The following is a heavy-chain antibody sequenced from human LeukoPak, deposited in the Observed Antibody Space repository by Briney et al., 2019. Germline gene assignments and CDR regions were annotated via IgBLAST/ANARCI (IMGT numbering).Heavy chain of an antibody. V-gene: IGHV3-9*01. CDR3: AKDGDQLLRYFDY. CDR1: GFTFDDYA. J-gene: IGHJ4*02. D-gene: IGHD2-2*01. Sequence: PARSLSLSCAVSGFTFDDYAMHWVRQAPGKGLEWVSGISWNSGSIGYADSVKGRFTTSRDNAKNSLYLQMNSLRAEDTALYYCAKDGDQLLRYFDYWGQGTLVTVSS. CDR2: ISWNSGSI.